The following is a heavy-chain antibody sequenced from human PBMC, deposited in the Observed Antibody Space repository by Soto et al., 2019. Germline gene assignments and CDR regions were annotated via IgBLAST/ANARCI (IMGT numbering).Heavy chain of an antibody. Sequence: SETLSLTCTVSGGSISNYYWNWIRQPPGKGLEWIGYMYYSGSTYYNPSLKSRVTISVDTSKNQFSLKLSSVTAADTAVYYCARDTYYDFWSGYYKGYYYGMDVWGQGTTVTVSS. V-gene: IGHV4-59*12. D-gene: IGHD3-3*01. CDR3: ARDTYYDFWSGYYKGYYYGMDV. CDR1: GGSISNYY. J-gene: IGHJ6*02. CDR2: MYYSGST.